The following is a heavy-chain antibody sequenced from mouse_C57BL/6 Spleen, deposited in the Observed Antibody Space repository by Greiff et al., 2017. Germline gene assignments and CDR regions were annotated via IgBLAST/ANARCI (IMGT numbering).Heavy chain of an antibody. Sequence: VQLQQPGAELVKPGASVKMSCKASGYTFTSYWITWVKQRPGQGLEWIGDIYPGSGSTNYNEKFKSKATLTVDTSSSTAYMQLSSLTSEDSAVYYCARRRGYYRNYDGYAMDYWGQGTSVTVSS. D-gene: IGHD2-1*01. J-gene: IGHJ4*01. CDR3: ARRRGYYRNYDGYAMDY. CDR1: GYTFTSYW. V-gene: IGHV1-55*01. CDR2: IYPGSGST.